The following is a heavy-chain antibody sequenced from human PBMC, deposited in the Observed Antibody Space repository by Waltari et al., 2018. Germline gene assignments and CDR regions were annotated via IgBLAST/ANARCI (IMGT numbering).Heavy chain of an antibody. V-gene: IGHV1-69*10. Sequence: QVQLVQSGAEVKKPGSSVKVSCKASGGTFSSYAISWVRTAPGQGLEWMGGIIPIRGIANYAQKSQGRVTITADKSTSTAYMELSSLRSEDTAVYYCAREYSSSAYYFDYWGQGTLVTVSS. D-gene: IGHD6-6*01. CDR3: AREYSSSAYYFDY. CDR1: GGTFSSYA. CDR2: IIPIRGIA. J-gene: IGHJ4*02.